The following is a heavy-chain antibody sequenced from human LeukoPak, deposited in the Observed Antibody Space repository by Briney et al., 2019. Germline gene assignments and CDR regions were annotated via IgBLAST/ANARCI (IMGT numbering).Heavy chain of an antibody. CDR1: GGSIISYY. V-gene: IGHV4-59*01. J-gene: IGHJ4*02. Sequence: PSETLSPICTVSGGSIISYYWSWIRQPPGKGLEWIGYIYYSGSTNYNPSLKSRVTISVDTSKNQFSLKLSSVTAADTAVYYCATGYYYDSSGFFDYWGQGNVVSVSS. CDR3: ATGYYYDSSGFFDY. D-gene: IGHD3-22*01. CDR2: IYYSGST.